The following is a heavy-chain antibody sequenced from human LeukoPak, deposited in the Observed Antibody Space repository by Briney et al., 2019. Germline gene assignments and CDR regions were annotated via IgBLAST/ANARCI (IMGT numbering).Heavy chain of an antibody. CDR3: ATDYSNFYGMDV. CDR2: IQNSATT. V-gene: IGHV4-61*01. D-gene: IGHD4-11*01. J-gene: IGHJ6*02. Sequence: PSETLSFTCTVSGASVNSGSYFGSWFRQPPGRGLEWIGYIQNSATTNYNPSLESRVTIFVDSSKDQFSLRVTSVTAADTAVYYCATDYSNFYGMDVWGQGTTVTVSS. CDR1: GASVNSGSYF.